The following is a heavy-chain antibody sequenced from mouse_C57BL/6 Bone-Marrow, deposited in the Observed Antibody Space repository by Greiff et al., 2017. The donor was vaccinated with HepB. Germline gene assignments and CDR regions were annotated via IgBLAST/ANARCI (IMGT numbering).Heavy chain of an antibody. V-gene: IGHV1-82*01. Sequence: QVQLQQSGPELVKPGASVKISCKASGYAFSSSWMNWVKQRPGKGLEWIGRIYPGDGDTNYNGKFKGKATLTADKSSSTAYMQLSSLTSEDSAVYFCLYYYGSSVFDYWGQGTTLTVSS. CDR2: IYPGDGDT. CDR1: GYAFSSSW. J-gene: IGHJ2*01. D-gene: IGHD1-1*01. CDR3: LYYYGSSVFDY.